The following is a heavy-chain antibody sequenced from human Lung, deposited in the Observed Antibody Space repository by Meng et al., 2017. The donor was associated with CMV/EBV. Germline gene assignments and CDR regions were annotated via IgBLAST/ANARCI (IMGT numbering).Heavy chain of an antibody. D-gene: IGHD1-26*01. CDR2: MKQNGSEK. CDR3: ARGPKEHSGSYSPQVVGYYYGMDD. V-gene: IGHV3-7*01. J-gene: IGHJ6*02. CDR1: RFTFSNFW. Sequence: WGSLRLXCAASRFTFSNFWMSWVRQAPGKGLEWVANMKQNGSEKYYVDPVKGRFIISRDNAKNSHYLQMNSLRAEDTAVYYCARGPKEHSGSYSPQVVGYYYGMDDGXQGTXVTVSS.